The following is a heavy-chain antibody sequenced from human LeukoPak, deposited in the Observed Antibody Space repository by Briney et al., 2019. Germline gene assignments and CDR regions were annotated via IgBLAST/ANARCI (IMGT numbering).Heavy chain of an antibody. D-gene: IGHD2-8*01. J-gene: IGHJ4*02. V-gene: IGHV3-23*01. CDR1: GFTFSSYA. CDR2: ITDSSGST. Sequence: GGSLRLSCAASGFTFSSYAMSWVRQAPGKGPEWVSGITDSSGSTYYTDSVKGRFTISRDNSKNTLYLQMNSLRGEDTAVYYCARVGYCTNGVCFRPEAYYFDYWGQGTLVTVSS. CDR3: ARVGYCTNGVCFRPEAYYFDY.